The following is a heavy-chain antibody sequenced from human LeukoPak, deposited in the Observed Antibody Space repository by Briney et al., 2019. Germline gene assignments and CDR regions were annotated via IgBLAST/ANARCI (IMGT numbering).Heavy chain of an antibody. CDR2: IHYSGST. CDR1: GGSISSGSYF. J-gene: IGHJ5*02. CDR3: ARDGCSGPSCHGNWFDP. Sequence: TLSLTCTVSGGSISSGSYFWSWIRQHPGKGLEWIGYIHYSGSTYNNPSLKSRVTISVDTSKNQLSLKLSSVTAADTAVYYCARDGCSGPSCHGNWFDPWGQGTLVTVSS. D-gene: IGHD2-2*01. V-gene: IGHV4-31*03.